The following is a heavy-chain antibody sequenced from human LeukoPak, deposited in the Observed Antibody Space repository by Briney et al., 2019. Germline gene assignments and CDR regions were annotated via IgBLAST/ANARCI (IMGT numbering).Heavy chain of an antibody. V-gene: IGHV4-39*07. J-gene: IGHJ4*02. CDR2: SYYSGST. CDR3: ARDGGLSIRFLECPAWDY. CDR1: GGSISSSSYY. D-gene: IGHD3-3*01. Sequence: PSETLSLTCTVSGGSISSSSYYWGWIRQPPGKGLEWIGSSYYSGSTYYNPSLKSRVTISVDTSKNQFSLKLSSVNAADTAVYYCARDGGLSIRFLECPAWDYWGQGTLVTVSS.